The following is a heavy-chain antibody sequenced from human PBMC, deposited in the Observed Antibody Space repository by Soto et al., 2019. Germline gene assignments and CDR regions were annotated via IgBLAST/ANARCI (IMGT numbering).Heavy chain of an antibody. V-gene: IGHV5-51*01. CDR3: ARQSRYDYVWGSYRPPAPFDY. J-gene: IGHJ4*02. CDR2: IYPGDSDT. D-gene: IGHD3-16*02. Sequence: GESLKISCKGSGYSFTSYWIGWVRQMPGKGLEWMGIIYPGDSDTRYSPSFQGQVTISADKSISTAYLQWSSLKASDTAMYYCARQSRYDYVWGSYRPPAPFDYWGQGTLVTVSS. CDR1: GYSFTSYW.